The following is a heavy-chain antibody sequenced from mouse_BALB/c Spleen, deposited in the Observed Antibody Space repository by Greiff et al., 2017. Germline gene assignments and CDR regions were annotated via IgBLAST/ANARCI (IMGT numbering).Heavy chain of an antibody. J-gene: IGHJ3*01. V-gene: IGHV3-8*02. Sequence: EVKLMESGPSLVKPSQTLSLTCSVTGDSITSGYWNWIRKFPGNKLEYMGYISYSGSTYYNPSLKSRISITRDTSKNQYYLQLNSVTTEDTATYYCASRGYDGAWFAYWGQGTLVTVSA. CDR1: GDSITSGY. CDR3: ASRGYDGAWFAY. CDR2: ISYSGST. D-gene: IGHD2-2*01.